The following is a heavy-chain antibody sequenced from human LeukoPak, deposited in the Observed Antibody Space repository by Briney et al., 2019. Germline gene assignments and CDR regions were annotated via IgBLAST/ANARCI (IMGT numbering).Heavy chain of an antibody. J-gene: IGHJ4*02. CDR1: GYTFTGYY. Sequence: ASVKVSCKASGYTFTGYYMHWVRQAPGQGLEWMGWINPNSGGTNYAQKFQGRVTMTRDTSISTGYMELSRLRSDDTAMYYCARVREYSSGCYFDSWGQGTLVTVSS. V-gene: IGHV1-2*02. D-gene: IGHD6-19*01. CDR2: INPNSGGT. CDR3: ARVREYSSGCYFDS.